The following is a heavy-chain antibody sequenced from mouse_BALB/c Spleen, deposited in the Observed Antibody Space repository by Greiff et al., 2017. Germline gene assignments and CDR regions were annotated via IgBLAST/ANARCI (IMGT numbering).Heavy chain of an antibody. CDR2: IRNKANGYTT. CDR3: ARDRIYYGSSPYYCDF. J-gene: IGHJ2*01. V-gene: IGHV7-3*02. D-gene: IGHD1-1*01. Sequence: EVQRVESGGGLVQPGGSLRLSCATSGFTFTDYYMSWVRQPPGKALEWLGFIRNKANGYTTEYSASVKGRFTISRDNSQSILYLQMNTLRAEDSATYYCARDRIYYGSSPYYCDFWGQGTTLTVSS. CDR1: GFTFTDYY.